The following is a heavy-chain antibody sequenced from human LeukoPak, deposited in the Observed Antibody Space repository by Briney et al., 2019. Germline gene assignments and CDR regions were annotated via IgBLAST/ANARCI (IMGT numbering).Heavy chain of an antibody. CDR3: ARDDYYDSSGYYNSIDY. Sequence: QPGRSLRLSCAASGFTFSSYGMHWVRQAPGKGLEWVAVIWYDGSNKYYADSVKGRFTISRDNSKNTLYLQMNSLRAEDTAVYDCARDDYYDSSGYYNSIDYWGQGTLVTVSS. J-gene: IGHJ4*02. CDR1: GFTFSSYG. CDR2: IWYDGSNK. D-gene: IGHD3-22*01. V-gene: IGHV3-33*01.